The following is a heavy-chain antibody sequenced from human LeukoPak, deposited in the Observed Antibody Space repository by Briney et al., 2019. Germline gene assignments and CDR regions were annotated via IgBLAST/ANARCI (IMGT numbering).Heavy chain of an antibody. Sequence: GGSLRLSCAASGFTFSDYAMHWVRQAPGKGLECVAFISYDGSNKYYIDSVKGRFTISRDDSKNTLYLQMNSLRAEDTAIYYCARERTGYYMAVWGEGTTVTISS. CDR3: ARERTGYYMAV. D-gene: IGHD1-14*01. J-gene: IGHJ6*03. CDR1: GFTFSDYA. CDR2: ISYDGSNK. V-gene: IGHV3-30*02.